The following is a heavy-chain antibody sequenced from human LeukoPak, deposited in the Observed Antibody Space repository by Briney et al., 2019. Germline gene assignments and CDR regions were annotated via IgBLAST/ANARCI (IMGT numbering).Heavy chain of an antibody. D-gene: IGHD4-17*01. Sequence: GGSLRLSCAASGFTFSSYPMNWVRQAPGKGLEWVSYISSSSSYIYYADSVKGRFTISRDNAKNSLYLQMNSLRAEDTAVYYCATSRYTVTDEPYYYYMDVWGKGTTVTVSS. J-gene: IGHJ6*03. CDR3: ATSRYTVTDEPYYYYMDV. V-gene: IGHV3-21*01. CDR2: ISSSSSYI. CDR1: GFTFSSYP.